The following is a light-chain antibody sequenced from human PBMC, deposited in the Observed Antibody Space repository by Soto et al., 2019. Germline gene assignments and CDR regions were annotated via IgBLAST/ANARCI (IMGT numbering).Light chain of an antibody. Sequence: SYELTQPPSVSVSPGQTASITCSADKLGDKYASWYQQRPGQSPVLVIYQDTKRPSGIPERFSGSNSGNTATLTISGTQAMDEADYYCQAWDTIVVFGGGTQLTVL. V-gene: IGLV3-1*01. CDR1: KLGDKY. J-gene: IGLJ2*01. CDR3: QAWDTIVV. CDR2: QDT.